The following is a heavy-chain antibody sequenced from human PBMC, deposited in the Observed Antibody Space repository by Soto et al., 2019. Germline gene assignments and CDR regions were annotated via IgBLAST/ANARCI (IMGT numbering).Heavy chain of an antibody. Sequence: EVQLLESGGGLVQPGGSLRLSCAVSGFTFSSYAMNWVRQAPGKGLEWVSVISGSGGSTYYADSVKGRFTISRDNSKNTLYLQMNSLRAVDTAAYYCAKRAVGIYFDYWGQGTLVTVSS. D-gene: IGHD6-13*01. CDR1: GFTFSSYA. CDR2: ISGSGGST. CDR3: AKRAVGIYFDY. J-gene: IGHJ4*02. V-gene: IGHV3-23*01.